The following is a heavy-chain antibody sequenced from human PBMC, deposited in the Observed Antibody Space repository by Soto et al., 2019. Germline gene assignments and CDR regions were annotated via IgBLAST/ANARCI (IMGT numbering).Heavy chain of an antibody. V-gene: IGHV4-59*08. CDR1: GGSISSYY. J-gene: IGHJ4*02. D-gene: IGHD3-16*02. CDR3: ARASYYIWGSYRPYYFDY. Sequence: SETLSLTCTVSGGSISSYYWSWIRQPPGKGLEWIGYIYYSGSTNYNPSLKSRVTISVDTFKNQFSLKLSSVTAADTAVYYCARASYYIWGSYRPYYFDYWGQGTLVTVSS. CDR2: IYYSGST.